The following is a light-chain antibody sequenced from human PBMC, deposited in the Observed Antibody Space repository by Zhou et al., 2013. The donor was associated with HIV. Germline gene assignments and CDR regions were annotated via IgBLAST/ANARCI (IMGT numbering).Light chain of an antibody. CDR2: GSS. Sequence: DIQMTQSPSSLSASAGDRVTIACRASQDISDFLAWYHQKPGNVPNVLIYGSSTLHSGVSSRFSGSGSGTDFTFTISSLQPEDIATYYCQQYDNLPQITFGPGTKVDIK. V-gene: IGKV1-27*01. CDR3: QQYDNLPQIT. CDR1: QDISDF. J-gene: IGKJ3*01.